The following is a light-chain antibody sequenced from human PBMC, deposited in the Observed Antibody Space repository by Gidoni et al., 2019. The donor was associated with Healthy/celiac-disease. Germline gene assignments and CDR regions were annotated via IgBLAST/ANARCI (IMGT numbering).Light chain of an antibody. J-gene: IGKJ4*01. CDR3: QQYGSPLT. CDR2: GAS. V-gene: IGKV3-20*01. Sequence: QKPGQAPRLLIYGASSRATGIPDRFSGSGSRTDFTLTISRLEPEDFAVYYGQQYGSPLTFGGGTKVEIK.